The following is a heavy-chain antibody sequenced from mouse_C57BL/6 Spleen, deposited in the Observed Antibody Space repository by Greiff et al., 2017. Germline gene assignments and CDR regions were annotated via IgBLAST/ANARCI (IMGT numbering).Heavy chain of an antibody. V-gene: IGHV1-15*01. CDR2: IDPETGGT. J-gene: IGHJ2*01. CDR1: GYTFTDYE. CDR3: TRCEGDYFDY. Sequence: VQLQQSGAELVRPGASVTLSCKASGYTFTDYEMHWVKQTPVHGLEWIGAIDPETGGTAYNQKFKGKAILTADKSSSTAYMELRSLTSEDSAVYYCTRCEGDYFDYWGQGTTLTVSS.